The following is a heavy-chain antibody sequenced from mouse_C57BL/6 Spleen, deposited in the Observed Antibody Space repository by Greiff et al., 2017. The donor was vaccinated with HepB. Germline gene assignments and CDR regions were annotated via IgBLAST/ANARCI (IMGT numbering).Heavy chain of an antibody. CDR1: GYTFTSYW. CDR2: IHPNSGST. J-gene: IGHJ4*01. Sequence: VQLQQPGAELVKPGASVKLSCKASGYTFTSYWMHWVKQRPGQGLEWIGMIHPNSGSTNYNEKFKSKATLTVDKSSSTAYMQLSSLTSEDSAVYYCARDDSNYEGDAMDYWGQGTSVTVSS. D-gene: IGHD2-5*01. V-gene: IGHV1-64*01. CDR3: ARDDSNYEGDAMDY.